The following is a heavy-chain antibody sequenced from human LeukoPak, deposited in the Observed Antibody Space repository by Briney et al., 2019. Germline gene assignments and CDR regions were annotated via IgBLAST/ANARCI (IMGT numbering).Heavy chain of an antibody. CDR3: AQLPRD. D-gene: IGHD1-7*01. V-gene: IGHV3-66*02. CDR2: IYRDGST. Sequence: GGSLRLSCAVSGFTVDSHFMTWVRQAPGKRLEWVSVIYRDGSTYYADSVEGRFTISRDNSKNTLHLQMNSLRTEDTAVYYCAQLPRDWGQGTLVTVSS. CDR1: GFTVDSHF. J-gene: IGHJ4*02.